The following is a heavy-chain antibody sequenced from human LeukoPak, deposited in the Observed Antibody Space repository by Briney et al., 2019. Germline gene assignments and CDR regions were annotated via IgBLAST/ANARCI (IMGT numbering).Heavy chain of an antibody. CDR3: AKDIAAAGGPCAY. CDR2: IRSDGSDK. J-gene: IGHJ4*02. Sequence: GGSLRLSCAASGFTFSGYDVHWVRQAPGKGLEWVALIRSDGSDKYYADSVKGRFTISRDNSKNTVFLQMNSLRAEDTAVYYCAKDIAAAGGPCAYWGRGTLVTVSS. CDR1: GFTFSGYD. V-gene: IGHV3-30*02. D-gene: IGHD6-13*01.